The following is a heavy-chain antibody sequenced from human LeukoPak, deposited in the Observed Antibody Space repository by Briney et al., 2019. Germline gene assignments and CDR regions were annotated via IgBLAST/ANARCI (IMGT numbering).Heavy chain of an antibody. D-gene: IGHD5-12*01. J-gene: IGHJ4*02. CDR3: ARWGPNYDLPVYYFDY. V-gene: IGHV7-4-1*02. CDR2: INTNTGNP. CDR1: GYTFTSYA. Sequence: VASVKVSCKASGYTFTSYAMNWVRQAPGQGLEWMGWINTNTGNPTYAQGFTGRFVFSLDTSVSTAYLQISSLKAEDTAVYYCARWGPNYDLPVYYFDYWGQGTLVTASS.